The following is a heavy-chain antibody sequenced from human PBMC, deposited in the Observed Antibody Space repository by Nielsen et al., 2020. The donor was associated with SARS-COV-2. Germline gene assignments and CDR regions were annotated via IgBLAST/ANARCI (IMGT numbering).Heavy chain of an antibody. V-gene: IGHV1-46*01. D-gene: IGHD2-21*01. Sequence: ASVKVSCKASGYTFTSYYMHWVRQAPGQGLEWMGIINPSGGSTSYAQKFQGRVTMTRDTSTSTVYMELSSLRSEDTAVYYCARGGWRASDLRYYYYYMDVWGKGTTVTVSS. CDR2: INPSGGST. CDR3: ARGGWRASDLRYYYYYMDV. J-gene: IGHJ6*03. CDR1: GYTFTSYY.